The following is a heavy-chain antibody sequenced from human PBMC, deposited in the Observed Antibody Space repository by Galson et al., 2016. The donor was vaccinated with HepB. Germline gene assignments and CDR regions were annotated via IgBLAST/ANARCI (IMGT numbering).Heavy chain of an antibody. D-gene: IGHD3-10*01. CDR1: GFTFVSAW. Sequence: SLRLSCAGSGFTFVSAWMHWVRQAPGKGLEWVSHITHTTYTIYYADSVKGRFTISRDNAKNSLYLQMNSLRDEDTAVYYCAREIPSRGKSDYWGQGTLVTVSS. CDR3: AREIPSRGKSDY. CDR2: ITHTTYTI. J-gene: IGHJ4*02. V-gene: IGHV3-48*02.